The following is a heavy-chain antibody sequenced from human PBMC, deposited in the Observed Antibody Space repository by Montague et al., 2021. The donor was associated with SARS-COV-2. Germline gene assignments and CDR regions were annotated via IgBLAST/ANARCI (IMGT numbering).Heavy chain of an antibody. CDR2: TYYRSKWYN. D-gene: IGHD1-26*01. Sequence: CAISGDSVSRNSAAWNWIRQSPSRGLERLGRTYYRSKWYNDYAASVKSRITINPDTSKNQISLQLNSVTPEDTAVYYCARTSASSDYWGQGTLVTVSS. V-gene: IGHV6-1*01. CDR3: ARTSASSDY. CDR1: GDSVSRNSAA. J-gene: IGHJ4*02.